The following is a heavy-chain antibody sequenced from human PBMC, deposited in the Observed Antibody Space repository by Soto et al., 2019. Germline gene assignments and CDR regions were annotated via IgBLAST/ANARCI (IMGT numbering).Heavy chain of an antibody. Sequence: EVKLLESGGGLVQPGGSLRLSCVGSEFTFSMTWVRQAPGQGLEWVSMISNGGSSTYYADSVKGRFTISRDNSKKILTLPMNSLRTEDTAVYYCTQRPDHFHIWSQGTMLTVSS. CDR2: ISNGGSST. CDR1: EFTFS. CDR3: TQRPDHFHI. D-gene: IGHD3-3*02. V-gene: IGHV3-23*01. J-gene: IGHJ3*02.